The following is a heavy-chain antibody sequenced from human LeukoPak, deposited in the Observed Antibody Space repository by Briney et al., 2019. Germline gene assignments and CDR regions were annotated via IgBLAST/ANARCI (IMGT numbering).Heavy chain of an antibody. D-gene: IGHD4-17*01. CDR3: AATVTTTYYFDY. CDR1: GFTFSSYW. V-gene: IGHV3-30*03. Sequence: GGSLRLSCAASGFTFSSYWMSWVRQAPGKGLEWVALISYDGSDKYFADSVKGRFTISRDNSKNTLDLQMNSLRAEDTAVYYCAATVTTTYYFDYWGQGTLVTVSS. J-gene: IGHJ4*02. CDR2: ISYDGSDK.